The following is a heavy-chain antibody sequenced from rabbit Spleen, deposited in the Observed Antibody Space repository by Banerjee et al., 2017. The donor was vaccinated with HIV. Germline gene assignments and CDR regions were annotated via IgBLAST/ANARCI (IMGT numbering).Heavy chain of an antibody. CDR3: ARDGAGGSYFAL. CDR1: GFDFRNYG. D-gene: IGHD8-1*01. V-gene: IGHV1S47*01. CDR2: IDPVFGIT. Sequence: QEQLVASGGGLVQPGGSLKLSCKASGFDFRNYGVTWVRQAPGKGLEWIGYIDPVFGITYYANWVNGRFSISRENAQNTVFLRMTSLTAADTATYFCARDGAGGSYFALWGQGTLVTVS. J-gene: IGHJ4*01.